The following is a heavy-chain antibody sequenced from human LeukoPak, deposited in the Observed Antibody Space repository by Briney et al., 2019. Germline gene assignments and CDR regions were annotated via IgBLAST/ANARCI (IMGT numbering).Heavy chain of an antibody. CDR1: RFTFSSYG. D-gene: IGHD6-13*01. CDR3: AKDPHPYSSSWPIIYYFDY. J-gene: IGHJ4*02. V-gene: IGHV3-30*18. CDR2: ISYDGSNK. Sequence: GGSLRLSCAASRFTFSSYGMHWVRQAPGKGLEWVAIISYDGSNKYYADSVKGRFTISRDNSKNTLYLQMNSLRAEDTAVYYCAKDPHPYSSSWPIIYYFDYWGQGTLVTVSS.